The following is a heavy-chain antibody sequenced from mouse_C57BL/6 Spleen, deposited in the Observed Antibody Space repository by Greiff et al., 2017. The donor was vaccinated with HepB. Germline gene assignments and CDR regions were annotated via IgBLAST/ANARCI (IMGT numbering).Heavy chain of an antibody. CDR1: GYTFTSYW. Sequence: VQLQQPGAELVRPGTSVKLSCKASGYTFTSYWMHWVKQRPGQGLEWIGVIDPSDSYTNYNQKFKGKATLTVDTSSSTAYMQLSSLTSEDSAVYYCARFMPRGYFDVWGTGTTVTVSS. CDR3: ARFMPRGYFDV. J-gene: IGHJ1*03. V-gene: IGHV1-59*01. CDR2: IDPSDSYT. D-gene: IGHD1-1*01.